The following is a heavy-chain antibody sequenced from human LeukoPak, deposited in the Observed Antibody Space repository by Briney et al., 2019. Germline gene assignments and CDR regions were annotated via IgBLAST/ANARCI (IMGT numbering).Heavy chain of an antibody. CDR1: LFSFSSYG. V-gene: IGHV3-33*01. CDR3: ARDLSIQLWSYFDY. Sequence: GGSLRLSCAASLFSFSSYGMHWVRQAPGKGLEWVAVIWYDGSNKYYADSVKGRFTISRDNSKNTLYLQMNSLRAEDTAVYYCARDLSIQLWSYFDYWGQGTLVTVSS. CDR2: IWYDGSNK. J-gene: IGHJ4*02. D-gene: IGHD5-18*01.